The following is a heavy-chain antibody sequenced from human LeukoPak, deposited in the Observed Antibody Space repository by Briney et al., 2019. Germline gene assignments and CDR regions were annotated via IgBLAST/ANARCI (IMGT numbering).Heavy chain of an antibody. CDR1: GFTFSSYA. Sequence: GGSLRLSCAASGFTFSSYAMSWVRQAPEKGLEWVSDISGNGADIKYADSVKGRFTISRDNSKKTLYLQMNSLRAEDTALYFCARDRRMRVRGYGISGTTGLEYWGQGTPVTVSS. J-gene: IGHJ4*02. D-gene: IGHD1/OR15-1a*01. CDR3: ARDRRMRVRGYGISGTTGLEY. CDR2: ISGNGADI. V-gene: IGHV3-23*01.